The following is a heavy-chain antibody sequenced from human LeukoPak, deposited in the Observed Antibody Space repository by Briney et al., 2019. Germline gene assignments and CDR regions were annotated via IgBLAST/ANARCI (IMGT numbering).Heavy chain of an antibody. CDR1: GGSITSGDYY. J-gene: IGHJ6*03. Sequence: SQTLSLTCTVSGGSITSGDYYWSWIRQPPGKGLEWIGYISYSGSTSYNPSLKSPFTISMDTSKNQFSLRLSSVTAADTAIYFCARAPNYDFWSAYYYYMDVWGEGTTVTVSS. CDR3: ARAPNYDFWSAYYYYMDV. CDR2: ISYSGST. D-gene: IGHD3-3*01. V-gene: IGHV4-30-4*01.